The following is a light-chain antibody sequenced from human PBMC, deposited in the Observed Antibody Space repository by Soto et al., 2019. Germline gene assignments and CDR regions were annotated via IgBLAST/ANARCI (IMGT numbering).Light chain of an antibody. CDR3: QQYGSSPPVT. V-gene: IGKV3-20*01. Sequence: IVLTQSPGTLSLSPGERATLSCRASHRTDSDYVAWYQQKPGQAPRLLIYGTSSRDTGIPDRFTGSGSGADFPLTITRLEPEDFAVYYCQQYGSSPPVTFGGGTKVEIK. CDR2: GTS. CDR1: HRTDSDY. J-gene: IGKJ4*01.